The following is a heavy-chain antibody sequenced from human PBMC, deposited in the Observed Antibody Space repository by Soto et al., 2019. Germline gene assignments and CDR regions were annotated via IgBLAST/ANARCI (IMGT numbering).Heavy chain of an antibody. CDR3: GRGACGVPGGDYYDYYGMDV. D-gene: IGHD3-16*01. CDR2: IWYDGSNK. CDR1: GFTFSSYG. J-gene: IGHJ6*02. V-gene: IGHV3-33*01. Sequence: QVQLVESGGGVVQPGRSLRLSCAASGFTFSSYGMHWVRQAPGKGLEWVAVIWYDGSNKYYADSVKGRFTISRDNSKNTLYMQMNNLRAEATAVYYCGRGACGVPGGDYYDYYGMDVWGQGTTVTGS.